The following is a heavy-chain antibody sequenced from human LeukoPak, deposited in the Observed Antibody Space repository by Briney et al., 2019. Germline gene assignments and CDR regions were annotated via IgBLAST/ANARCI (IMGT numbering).Heavy chain of an antibody. J-gene: IGHJ4*02. D-gene: IGHD2/OR15-2a*01. CDR1: GVSFSTSH. CDR3: SEGYFEPFDH. CDR2: LSYTGKT. Sequence: KPSETLSLTCTVSGVSFSTSHWNWIRQRPGKGLEWIGCLSYTGKTDYNPSLKSRVSISLGSSNNHFSLKLTSVTAADTAVYYCSEGYFEPFDHWGQGILVTVSS. V-gene: IGHV4-59*01.